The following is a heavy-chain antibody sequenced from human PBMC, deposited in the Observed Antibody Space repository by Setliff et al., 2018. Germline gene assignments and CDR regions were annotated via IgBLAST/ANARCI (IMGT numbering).Heavy chain of an antibody. D-gene: IGHD2-2*01. Sequence: GASVKVSCKAAGYTLSRHYMHWARQAPGQGLEWMGWISPYTGNIYSAQRFQGRVTLTTDASTSTAYMDLRSLRSDDTAVYYFEGLVRYCSTTSCQRTSGDDFWGLGTLVTVSS. CDR1: GYTLSRHY. CDR2: ISPYTGNI. V-gene: IGHV1-18*04. CDR3: EGLVRYCSTTSCQRTSGDDF. J-gene: IGHJ4*02.